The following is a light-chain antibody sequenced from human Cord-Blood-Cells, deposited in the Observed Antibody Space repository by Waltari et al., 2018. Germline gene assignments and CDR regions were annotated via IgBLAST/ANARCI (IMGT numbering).Light chain of an antibody. Sequence: EILMTQSPATLSVSPGERATLSCRASQSVSSNLAWYQQNPGQAPRLPIYGASTRATGIPARFSGSGSGTEFTLTISSLQSEYFAVYYCQQYNNWPITFGQGTRLEIK. CDR2: GAS. V-gene: IGKV3-15*01. CDR3: QQYNNWPIT. J-gene: IGKJ5*01. CDR1: QSVSSN.